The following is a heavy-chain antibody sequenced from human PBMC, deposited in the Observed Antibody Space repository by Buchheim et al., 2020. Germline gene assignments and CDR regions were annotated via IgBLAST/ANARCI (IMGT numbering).Heavy chain of an antibody. Sequence: QVQLVESGGGVVQPGRSLRLSCAASGFTFSSYDMHWVRQAPGKGLEWVAVISYDGSNKYYADSVKGRFTISRDNSKNTLYLQRNSLRAEDTAVYYCARGIMYSSGGWGQGTL. J-gene: IGHJ4*02. V-gene: IGHV3-30-3*01. CDR3: ARGIMYSSGG. CDR1: GFTFSSYD. D-gene: IGHD6-19*01. CDR2: ISYDGSNK.